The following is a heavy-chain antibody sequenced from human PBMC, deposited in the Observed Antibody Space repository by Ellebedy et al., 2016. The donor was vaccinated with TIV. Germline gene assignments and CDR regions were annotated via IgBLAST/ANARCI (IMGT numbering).Heavy chain of an antibody. CDR1: GYSFTSYW. D-gene: IGHD6-13*01. J-gene: IGHJ4*02. CDR2: IYPGDSDT. V-gene: IGHV5-51*01. Sequence: GESLKISCKGSGYSFTSYWIGWVRQMPGKGLEWTAIIYPGDSDTRYSPSFQGQVTISADKSISTAYLQWSSLKASDTAIYYCAREEESGSSWFAYWGRGTLVTVSS. CDR3: AREEESGSSWFAY.